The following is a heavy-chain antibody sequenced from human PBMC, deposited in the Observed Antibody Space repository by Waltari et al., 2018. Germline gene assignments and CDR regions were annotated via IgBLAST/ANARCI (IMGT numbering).Heavy chain of an antibody. Sequence: QVQLVESGGGVVQPGGCLRLSCAASGLPLRSDGMPWVRQSPGTGLTWVVFVRYDGSNHYYAYSVKGRFTIARDNSTTTLFVQMNRLITEDTAVYYWAKDGHYYDSSCPLTPDYWGQGTLVTVSS. CDR2: VRYDGSNH. CDR1: GLPLRSDG. D-gene: IGHD3-22*01. V-gene: IGHV3-30*02. CDR3: AKDGHYYDSSCPLTPDY. J-gene: IGHJ4*02.